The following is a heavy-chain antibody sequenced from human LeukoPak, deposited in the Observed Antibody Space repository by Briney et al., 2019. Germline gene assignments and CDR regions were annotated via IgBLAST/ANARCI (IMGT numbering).Heavy chain of an antibody. Sequence: GGSLRLSCAASGFTFSGSAMHWVRQASGKGLEWVGRIRSKTSSYATAYAASVKGRFTISRDDSKNSAYLQMNSLRAEDTAVYYCARGDGYNWEYYFDYWGEGTLVSVSS. V-gene: IGHV3-73*01. D-gene: IGHD5-24*01. CDR3: ARGDGYNWEYYFDY. CDR1: GFTFSGSA. CDR2: IRSKTSSYAT. J-gene: IGHJ4*02.